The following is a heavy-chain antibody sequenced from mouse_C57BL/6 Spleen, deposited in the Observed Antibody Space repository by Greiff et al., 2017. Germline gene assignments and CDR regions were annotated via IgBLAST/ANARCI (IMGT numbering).Heavy chain of an antibody. D-gene: IGHD1-1*01. CDR2: ISYDGSN. CDR1: GYSITSGYY. V-gene: IGHV3-6*01. CDR3: ARDPDYYGSRNYFDY. J-gene: IGHJ2*01. Sequence: EESGPGLVKPSQSLSLTCSVTGYSITSGYYWNWIRQFPGNKLEWMGYISYDGSNNYNPSLKNRISITRDTSKNQFFLKLNSVTTEDTATYYCARDPDYYGSRNYFDYWGQGTTLTVSS.